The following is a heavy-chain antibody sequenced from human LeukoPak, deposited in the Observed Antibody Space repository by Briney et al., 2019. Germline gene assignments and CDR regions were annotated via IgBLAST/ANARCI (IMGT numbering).Heavy chain of an antibody. CDR3: ARGFEQQLVQGPY. D-gene: IGHD6-13*01. J-gene: IGHJ4*02. CDR2: INHSGST. Sequence: SETLSLTCAVYGGSFSGYYWSWIRQPPGKGLEWIGEINHSGSTNYNPSLKSRVTISVDTSKNQFSLKLSSVTAADTAVYYCARGFEQQLVQGPYWGQGTLVTVSS. CDR1: GGSFSGYY. V-gene: IGHV4-34*01.